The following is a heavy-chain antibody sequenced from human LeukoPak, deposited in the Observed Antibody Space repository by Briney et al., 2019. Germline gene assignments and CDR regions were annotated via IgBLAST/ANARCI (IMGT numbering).Heavy chain of an antibody. CDR2: MNPNSGNT. J-gene: IGHJ3*02. CDR1: GYTFTSYD. Sequence: ASVKVSCKASGYTFTSYDINWVRQATGQGLEWMGWMNPNSGNTGYAQKFQGRVTITRNTSISTAYMELSSLRSEDTAVCYCARCRYSSSWYRNDAFDIWGQGTMVTVSS. V-gene: IGHV1-8*03. D-gene: IGHD6-13*01. CDR3: ARCRYSSSWYRNDAFDI.